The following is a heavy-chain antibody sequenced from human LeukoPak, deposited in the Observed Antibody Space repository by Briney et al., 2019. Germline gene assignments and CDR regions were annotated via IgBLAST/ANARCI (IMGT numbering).Heavy chain of an antibody. CDR2: INHSGST. CDR3: ARGCITMVRGVILGNVYYYYYGMDV. CDR1: GGSISSYY. J-gene: IGHJ6*02. Sequence: KPSETLSLTCTVSGGSISSYYWSWIRQPPGKGLEWIGEINHSGSTNYNPSLKSRVTISVDTSKNQFSLKLSSVTAADTAVYYCARGCITMVRGVILGNVYYYYYGMDVWGQGTTVTVSS. D-gene: IGHD3-10*01. V-gene: IGHV4-34*01.